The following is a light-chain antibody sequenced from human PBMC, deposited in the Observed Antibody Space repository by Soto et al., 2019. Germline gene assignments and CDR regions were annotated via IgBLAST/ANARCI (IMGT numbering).Light chain of an antibody. V-gene: IGKV3-15*01. CDR3: QQYNNCPPWT. J-gene: IGKJ1*01. CDR2: GAS. CDR1: QSVGIN. Sequence: VVLTLSPSTLSVSPWERATLSCMASQSVGINVAWYQQKPGQAPRLLIYGASTRATGSPDRFSASGSATEFTLTISSLQSEDFAVYYCQQYNNCPPWTFGQGTKVDIK.